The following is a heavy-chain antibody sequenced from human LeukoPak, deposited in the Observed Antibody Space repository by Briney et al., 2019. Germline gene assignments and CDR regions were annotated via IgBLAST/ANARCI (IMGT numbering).Heavy chain of an antibody. CDR3: ARDQYYDSSGYSDY. CDR1: GFTFSSYS. J-gene: IGHJ4*02. Sequence: PGGSLRLSCAASGFTFSSYSMNWVRQAPGKGLEWVSSISSSSSYISYADSVRGRFTISRDNAKNSLYLQMNSLRAEDTAVYYCARDQYYDSSGYSDYWGQGTLVTVSS. CDR2: ISSSSSYI. D-gene: IGHD3-22*01. V-gene: IGHV3-21*01.